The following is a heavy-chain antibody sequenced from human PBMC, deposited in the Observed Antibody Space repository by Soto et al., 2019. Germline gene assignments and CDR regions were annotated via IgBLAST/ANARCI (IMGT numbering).Heavy chain of an antibody. Sequence: SVKVSCKASGGTFSSYAISWVRQAPGQGLEWMGGIIPIFGTANYAQKFQGRVTITADESTSTAYMELSSLRSEDTAVYYCARYPYSSSAVFDYWGQGTLVTVPQ. CDR2: IIPIFGTA. CDR3: ARYPYSSSAVFDY. V-gene: IGHV1-69*13. CDR1: GGTFSSYA. J-gene: IGHJ4*02. D-gene: IGHD6-19*01.